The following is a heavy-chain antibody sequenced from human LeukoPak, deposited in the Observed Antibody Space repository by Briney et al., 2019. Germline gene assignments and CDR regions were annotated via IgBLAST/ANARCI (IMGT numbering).Heavy chain of an antibody. CDR3: ARRRRYYYDSSGYYG. V-gene: IGHV4-38-2*02. D-gene: IGHD3-22*01. CDR1: GYSISSGYY. J-gene: IGHJ4*02. CDR2: IYHSGST. Sequence: PSETLSLTCTVSGYSISSGYYWGWIRQPPGKGLEWIGSIYHSGSTYYNPSLKSRVTISVDTSKNQFSLKLSSVTAADTAVYYCARRRRYYYDSSGYYGWGQGTLVTVSS.